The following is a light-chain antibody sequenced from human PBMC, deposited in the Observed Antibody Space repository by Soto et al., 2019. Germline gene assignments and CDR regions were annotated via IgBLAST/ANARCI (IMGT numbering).Light chain of an antibody. CDR3: SSYTSGSTWV. J-gene: IGLJ3*02. CDR2: EVS. CDR1: SSDVGGYNY. V-gene: IGLV2-14*01. Sequence: QSALTQPASVSGSPGQSITISCTGNSSDVGGYNYVSWYQQHPGKAPKLMIYEVSNRPSGVSNRFSGSKSGNTASLTISGLQAEDEADYYCSSYTSGSTWVFGGGTQLTVL.